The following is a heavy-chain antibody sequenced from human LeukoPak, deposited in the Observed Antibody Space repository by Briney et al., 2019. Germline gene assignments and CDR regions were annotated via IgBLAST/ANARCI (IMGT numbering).Heavy chain of an antibody. CDR1: GFTFGIYW. CDR3: VRGSGYILDY. D-gene: IGHD3-3*01. Sequence: GGSRRLSCEAPGFTFGIYWMNGVRQAPGRGLGWVAIIKQDGSEKHYVDSVKGRFTISRDNAKNSLDLQMNSLRVEDTAVYFCVRGSGYILDYWGQGTLVTVSS. V-gene: IGHV3-7*01. J-gene: IGHJ4*02. CDR2: IKQDGSEK.